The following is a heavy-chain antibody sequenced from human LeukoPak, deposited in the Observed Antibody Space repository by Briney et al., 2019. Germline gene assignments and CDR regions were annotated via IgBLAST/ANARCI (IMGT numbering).Heavy chain of an antibody. CDR3: AKGTRLWFGELFEAVFDY. CDR1: GFTFYDYA. J-gene: IGHJ4*02. D-gene: IGHD3-10*01. CDR2: ISWNSGSI. Sequence: GRSLRLSCAASGFTFYDYAMHWVRHGPGKGLEWVSSISWNSGSIDYADSVKGRFTISRDNAKNSLYLEMNSLRAEDTALYYCAKGTRLWFGELFEAVFDYWGQGTLVTVSS. V-gene: IGHV3-9*01.